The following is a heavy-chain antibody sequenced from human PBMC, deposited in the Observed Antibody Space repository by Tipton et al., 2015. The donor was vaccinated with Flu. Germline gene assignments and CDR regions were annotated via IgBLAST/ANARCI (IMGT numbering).Heavy chain of an antibody. J-gene: IGHJ4*02. CDR2: IYYSGRT. CDR3: ASTSNYGRRIEPDFDS. Sequence: GLVKPSETLSLTCTVSSGSIRSTNYFCAWIRQPPGKRLELIGSIYYSGRTYYNPSLKSRVTMSVDTSKNHFSLKLSSVTAADTAVYYCASTSNYGRRIEPDFDSWGQGTLVTVSS. CDR1: SGSIRSTNYF. V-gene: IGHV4-39*02. D-gene: IGHD4-11*01.